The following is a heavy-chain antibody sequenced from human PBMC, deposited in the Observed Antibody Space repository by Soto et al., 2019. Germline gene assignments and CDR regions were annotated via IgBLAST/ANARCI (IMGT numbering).Heavy chain of an antibody. CDR3: AREGSGYNF. V-gene: IGHV1-69*13. Sequence: GASVKVSCKAAGGSFSNFGISWVRQAPGQGLEWMGGIVPVFGRPNYSQRFGGRLTITADESTSTGYMELISLRSDDTAVYYCAREGSGYNFWGQGTQVTVSS. CDR1: GGSFSNFG. D-gene: IGHD5-12*01. CDR2: IVPVFGRP. J-gene: IGHJ4*02.